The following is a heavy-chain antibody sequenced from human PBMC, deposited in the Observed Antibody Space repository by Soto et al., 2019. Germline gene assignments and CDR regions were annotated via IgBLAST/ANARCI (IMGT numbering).Heavy chain of an antibody. CDR1: GFTFSSYA. Sequence: VQLVESGGGVVQPGRSLRLSCAASGFTFSSYAMHWVRQAPGKGLEWVAVISYDGSNKYYADSVKGRFTISRDNSKNTLYLQMNSLRAEDTAVYYCARDGRFGVVIIGWFDPWGQGTLVTVSS. J-gene: IGHJ5*02. CDR2: ISYDGSNK. CDR3: ARDGRFGVVIIGWFDP. V-gene: IGHV3-30-3*01. D-gene: IGHD3-3*01.